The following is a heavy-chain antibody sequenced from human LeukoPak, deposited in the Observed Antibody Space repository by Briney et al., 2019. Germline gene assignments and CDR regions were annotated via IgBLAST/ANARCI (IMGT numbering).Heavy chain of an antibody. Sequence: PSETLSLTCTVSGGSISSYYWSWIRQPPGKGLEWIGYIYYSGSTNYNPSLKSRVTISVDTSKNQFSLKLSSVTAADTAVYYCARMGSGTSFDYWGQGTLVTDSS. V-gene: IGHV4-59*01. CDR3: ARMGSGTSFDY. J-gene: IGHJ4*02. D-gene: IGHD2-2*01. CDR2: IYYSGST. CDR1: GGSISSYY.